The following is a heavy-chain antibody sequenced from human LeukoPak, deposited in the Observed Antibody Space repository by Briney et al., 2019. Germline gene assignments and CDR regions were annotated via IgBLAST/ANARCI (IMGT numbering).Heavy chain of an antibody. Sequence: GGSLRLSCATSGFTFSDAWMSWVRQAPGKGLEWVGRIQSKTDGGPTDYAAPVKGRFTIPRDDSKNTLYLQMNRLKAGDTAVYYCTTDRGALTNWGPGTLVTVSS. J-gene: IGHJ4*02. D-gene: IGHD3-10*01. V-gene: IGHV3-15*01. CDR2: IQSKTDGGPT. CDR1: GFTFSDAW. CDR3: TTDRGALTN.